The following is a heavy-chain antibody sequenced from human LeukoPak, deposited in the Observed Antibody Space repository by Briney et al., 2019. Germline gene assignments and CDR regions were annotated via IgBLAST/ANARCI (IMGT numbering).Heavy chain of an antibody. CDR2: ISHSGTS. CDR3: ARERRDGHNYSDF. CDR1: GGSLSSGGYF. D-gene: IGHD5-24*01. J-gene: IGHJ4*02. V-gene: IGHV4-31*11. Sequence: PSETLSLTSAVSGGSLSSGGYFWGWIRQYPGKGLEWIGCISHSGTSYYNPSLKSRVTISVDTSRNHFSLELSSVTAADTAVYFCARERRDGHNYSDFWGQGALVTVSS.